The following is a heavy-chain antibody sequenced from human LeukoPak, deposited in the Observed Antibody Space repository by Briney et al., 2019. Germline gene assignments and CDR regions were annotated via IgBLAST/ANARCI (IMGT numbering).Heavy chain of an antibody. D-gene: IGHD3-10*01. CDR1: GFSVSTSGAG. Sequence: SGPTLVNPTQTLTLTCTFSGFSVSTSGAGVGWIRQPPGKPLECLAVIYWDDDKRYCPSLRGRLTIRKDTSKNQVVLTMTNLDPVDTATYYCTPKQFYASGSLGDSFDHWGQGTLVTVSS. CDR3: TPKQFYASGSLGDSFDH. CDR2: IYWDDDK. V-gene: IGHV2-5*02. J-gene: IGHJ4*02.